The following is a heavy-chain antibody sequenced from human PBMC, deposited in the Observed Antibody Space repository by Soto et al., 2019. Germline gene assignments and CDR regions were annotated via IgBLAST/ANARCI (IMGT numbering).Heavy chain of an antibody. J-gene: IGHJ4*02. D-gene: IGHD6-6*01. CDR3: ERDEQLAY. V-gene: IGHV4-59*01. CDR2: IYYSGST. CDR1: GGSISSYY. Sequence: SETLSLTCTVSGGSISSYYWSWIRQPPGKGLEWIGYIYYSGSTNYNPSLKSRVTISVDTSKNQFSLKLSSVTAADTAVYYCERDEQLAYWGQGTLVTVSS.